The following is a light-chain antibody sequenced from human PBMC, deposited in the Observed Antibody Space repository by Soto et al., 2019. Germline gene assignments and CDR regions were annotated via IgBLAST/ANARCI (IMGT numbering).Light chain of an antibody. J-gene: IGKJ4*01. CDR2: DAS. V-gene: IGKV3-11*01. CDR3: QQRSNWPPVT. CDR1: QSINRH. Sequence: EIVLTQSPATLSLSPGXRATLSCRASQSINRHLAWYRQKPGQAPRLLIYDASNRATGIPARFSGSGSGTDFTLTISSLEPEDFGVYYCQQRSNWPPVTFGGGTKVDSK.